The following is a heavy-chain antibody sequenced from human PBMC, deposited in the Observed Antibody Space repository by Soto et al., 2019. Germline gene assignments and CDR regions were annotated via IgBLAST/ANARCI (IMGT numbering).Heavy chain of an antibody. V-gene: IGHV1-8*01. D-gene: IGHD6-25*01. CDR3: ARRKERSGPNYFDL. Sequence: GASVKVCCKASGYTFGTYDFNWVRQAPGQGLEWMGWMNPNSGNTGYAQKFRGRVSMTRNTSISTAYMELSNLRSEDTALYFCARRKERSGPNYFDLWGQGTLVTVSS. CDR1: GYTFGTYD. J-gene: IGHJ4*02. CDR2: MNPNSGNT.